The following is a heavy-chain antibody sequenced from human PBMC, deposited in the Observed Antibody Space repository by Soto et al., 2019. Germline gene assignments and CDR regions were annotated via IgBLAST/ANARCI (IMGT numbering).Heavy chain of an antibody. CDR1: GGSISSGGYY. CDR3: ARGLTYSSSHGSYYYYGMDV. J-gene: IGHJ6*02. Sequence: SETLSLTCTVSGGSISSGGYYWSWIRQHPGKGLEWIGYIYYSGSTYYNPSLKSLVTISVDTSKNQFSLKLSSVTAADTAVYYCARGLTYSSSHGSYYYYGMDVWGQGTTVTVSS. D-gene: IGHD6-6*01. CDR2: IYYSGST. V-gene: IGHV4-31*01.